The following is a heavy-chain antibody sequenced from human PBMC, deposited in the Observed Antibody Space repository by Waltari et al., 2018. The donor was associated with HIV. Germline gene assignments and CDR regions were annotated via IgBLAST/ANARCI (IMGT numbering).Heavy chain of an antibody. V-gene: IGHV5-51*01. D-gene: IGHD1-26*01. J-gene: IGHJ4*02. CDR3: ARQGELVAYFDY. Sequence: QVTISADKSISTAYLQWSSLKASDTAMYYCARQGELVAYFDYWGQGTLVTVSS.